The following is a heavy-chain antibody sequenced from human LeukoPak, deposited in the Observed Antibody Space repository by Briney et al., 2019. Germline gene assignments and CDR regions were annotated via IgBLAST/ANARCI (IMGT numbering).Heavy chain of an antibody. CDR1: GFSFNSHN. D-gene: IGHD2-2*01. Sequence: SGGSLRLSCSASGFSFNSHNVNWVRQAPGKGLEWVSFIDTSSHYIYYADSVKGRLTISRDDAKNSLYLQMSSLRAEDTAVYYCARNLGGCTSTSCYSDFDIWGQGNLVTVSP. J-gene: IGHJ4*02. CDR3: ARNLGGCTSTSCYSDFDI. CDR2: IDTSSHYI. V-gene: IGHV3-21*01.